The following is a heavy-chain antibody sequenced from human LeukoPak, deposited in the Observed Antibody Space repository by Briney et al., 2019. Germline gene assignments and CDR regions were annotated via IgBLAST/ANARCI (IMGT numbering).Heavy chain of an antibody. J-gene: IGHJ6*02. D-gene: IGHD2-2*01. CDR1: GFTFGDYA. V-gene: IGHV3-49*04. Sequence: GRSLRLSCTASGFTFGDYAMSWVRQAPGKGLEWVGFIRSKAYGGTTEYAASVKGRFTISRDDSKSIAYLQMNSLKTEDTAVYHCTREAQYCSSTSCFGMDVWGQGTTVTVSS. CDR3: TREAQYCSSTSCFGMDV. CDR2: IRSKAYGGTT.